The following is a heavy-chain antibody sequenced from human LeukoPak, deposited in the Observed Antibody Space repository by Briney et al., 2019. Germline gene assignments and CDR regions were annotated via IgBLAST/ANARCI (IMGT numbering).Heavy chain of an antibody. CDR1: GFTFSSYS. Sequence: PGGSLRLSCAASGFTFSSYSMNWVRQAPGKGLEWVSSISSTSSYIYYADSVKGRFTISRDNAKNSLYLQMKSLRAEDMAVYYCARDPYYYGSSDYWGQGTLVTVSS. J-gene: IGHJ4*02. CDR2: ISSTSSYI. CDR3: ARDPYYYGSSDY. D-gene: IGHD3-10*01. V-gene: IGHV3-21*01.